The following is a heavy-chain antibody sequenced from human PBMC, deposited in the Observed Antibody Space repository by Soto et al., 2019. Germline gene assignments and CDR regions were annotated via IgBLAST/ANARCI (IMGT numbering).Heavy chain of an antibody. CDR1: GYTFTGYA. Sequence: QVQLVQSGAEEKKPGASVTVSCKASGYTFTGYAMHWVRQAPGQRLEWMGWINAGNGNTKYSQKFQGRVTITRDTSASTAYMELSSLRSEATAVYYCARAVAVPADCDYWGQGTLVTVSS. D-gene: IGHD6-19*01. CDR3: ARAVAVPADCDY. J-gene: IGHJ4*02. V-gene: IGHV1-3*05. CDR2: INAGNGNT.